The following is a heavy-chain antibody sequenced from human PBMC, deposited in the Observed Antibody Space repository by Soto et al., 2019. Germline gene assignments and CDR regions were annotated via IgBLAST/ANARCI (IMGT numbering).Heavy chain of an antibody. D-gene: IGHD3-10*01. J-gene: IGHJ6*02. CDR2: ISYDGNNK. CDR3: AKDQDGSGNYLTYYNSSGRDV. Sequence: QVQLVESGGGVVQPGGSLRLSCAASGFTFSSQGMHWVRQAPGKGLEWVAVISYDGNNKYYADSVKGRFTISRDNSKNTMHMQMNSRRAEETAVYYCAKDQDGSGNYLTYYNSSGRDVWGRGTTVTVSS. V-gene: IGHV3-30*18. CDR1: GFTFSSQG.